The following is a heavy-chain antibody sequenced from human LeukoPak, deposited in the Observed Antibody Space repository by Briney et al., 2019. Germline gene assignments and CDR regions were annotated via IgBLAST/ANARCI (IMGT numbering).Heavy chain of an antibody. J-gene: IGHJ4*02. Sequence: GESLKISRYGSGYRFSNYWNGWGPQIPGKGVEWVGIIYPGGSDTRYSPSFQGQVTISADKSISTAYLQWSILKASDTALYYCERRDGYDSTTFDYWGQGTLVTVSS. CDR3: ERRDGYDSTTFDY. CDR1: GYRFSNYW. D-gene: IGHD5-24*01. V-gene: IGHV5-51*01. CDR2: IYPGGSDT.